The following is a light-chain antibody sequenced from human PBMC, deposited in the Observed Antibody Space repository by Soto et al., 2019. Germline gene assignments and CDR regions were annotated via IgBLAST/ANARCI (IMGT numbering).Light chain of an antibody. CDR2: DAS. V-gene: IGKV3-11*01. CDR1: QSVSSS. CDR3: QQHSNWPRT. J-gene: IGKJ1*01. Sequence: IVSTQSPATLSFSPGERATLSCRASQSVSSSLAWFQQKPGQAPRLLIYDASNRATGIPARFSGSGSETDFTLTISSLEPEDFAFYYCQQHSNWPRTFGQGTKVEIK.